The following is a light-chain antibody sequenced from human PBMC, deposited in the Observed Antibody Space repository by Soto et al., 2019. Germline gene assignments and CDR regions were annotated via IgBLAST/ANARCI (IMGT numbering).Light chain of an antibody. CDR1: QSVSSY. J-gene: IGKJ4*01. V-gene: IGKV3-11*01. CDR2: DAS. CDR3: QQRSNWP. Sequence: EIVLTQSPATLSSSPGERATLSCRASQSVSSYLAWYQQKPGQAPRLLIYDASNRATGIPARFSGSGSGTDFTLTISSLEREDSAVYYCQQRSNWPFGGGTKVEIK.